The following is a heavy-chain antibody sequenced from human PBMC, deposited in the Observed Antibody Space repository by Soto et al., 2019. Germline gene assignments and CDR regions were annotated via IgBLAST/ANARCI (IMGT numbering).Heavy chain of an antibody. Sequence: QVQLVQSGAEVKKPGASVKVSCKASGYTFTSYGISWVRQAPGQGLEWMGWISAYNGNTNYAQKLQGRVTMTTDTSTSTAYMELRSLRSDDTAVYYCAREVLLWFGELLYYSYGMDVWGQGTTVTVSS. CDR3: AREVLLWFGELLYYSYGMDV. CDR1: GYTFTSYG. D-gene: IGHD3-10*01. J-gene: IGHJ6*02. V-gene: IGHV1-18*01. CDR2: ISAYNGNT.